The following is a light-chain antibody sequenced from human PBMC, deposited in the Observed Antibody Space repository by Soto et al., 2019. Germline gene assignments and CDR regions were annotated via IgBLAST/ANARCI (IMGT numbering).Light chain of an antibody. V-gene: IGKV1-33*01. J-gene: IGKJ4*01. Sequence: DIHSTQSPSSLAASVGDRVTITCHSSQDISNYLNWYQQKPGKAPKLLIYDASNLETGVPSRFSGTASGTDFTFTISSLKHEDIEKHYCKTYDNLLKLNFGGGKNVDIK. CDR2: DAS. CDR1: QDISNY. CDR3: KTYDNLLKLN.